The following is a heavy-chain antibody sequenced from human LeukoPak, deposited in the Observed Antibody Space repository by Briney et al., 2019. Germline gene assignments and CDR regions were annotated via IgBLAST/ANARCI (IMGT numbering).Heavy chain of an antibody. CDR3: ARGDYYESSGYVFDY. V-gene: IGHV4-59*01. CDR2: IYYSGST. CDR1: GGSISSYY. Sequence: SETLSLTCTVSGGSISSYYWSWIRQPPGKGLEWIGYIYYSGSTNYNPSLKSRVTISVDTSKNQFSLKLSSVTAADTAVYFCARGDYYESSGYVFDYWGQGTLVTVSS. D-gene: IGHD3-22*01. J-gene: IGHJ4*02.